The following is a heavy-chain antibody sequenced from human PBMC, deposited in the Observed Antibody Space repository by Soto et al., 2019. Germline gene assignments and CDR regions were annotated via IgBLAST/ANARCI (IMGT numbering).Heavy chain of an antibody. CDR3: ARQEQWLAFDY. V-gene: IGHV4-59*01. D-gene: IGHD6-19*01. CDR2: IYYSGGT. Sequence: PSETLSLTCTVSGGSISSYYWSWIRQPPGKGLEWIGYIYYSGGTNYNPSPKSRVTISVDTSKNQFSLKLSSVTAADTAVYYCARQEQWLAFDYWGQGTLVTVSS. J-gene: IGHJ4*02. CDR1: GGSISSYY.